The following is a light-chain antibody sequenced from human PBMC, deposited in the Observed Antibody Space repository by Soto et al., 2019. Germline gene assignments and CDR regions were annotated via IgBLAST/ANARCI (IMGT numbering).Light chain of an antibody. V-gene: IGLV2-14*03. CDR3: CSYADGSIYF. CDR1: SRDVGAYDY. Sequence: QSALTQPASVSGSPGQSITISCTGTSRDVGAYDYVSWYLQYPDKAPQLLIYYVXXXXXXXXXXXXXXXSGNTASLTISGLQAEDEGDYYCCSYADGSIYFFGTGTKVTVL. CDR2: YVX. J-gene: IGLJ1*01.